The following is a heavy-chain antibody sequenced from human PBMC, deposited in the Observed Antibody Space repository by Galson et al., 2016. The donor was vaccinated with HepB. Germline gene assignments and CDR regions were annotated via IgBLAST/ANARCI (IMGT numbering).Heavy chain of an antibody. Sequence: TLSLTCTVSGGSISSGAYSWSWIRQPPGRGLEWIGYIYPSGKTYYNPSLQSRVTLSVDTSKNQFSLNLNSVTAADTAVYYCARPRHERWIQSNFDYWGQGILVTVSS. D-gene: IGHD5-24*01. CDR3: ARPRHERWIQSNFDY. J-gene: IGHJ4*02. CDR2: IYPSGKT. V-gene: IGHV4-30-2*01. CDR1: GGSISSGAYS.